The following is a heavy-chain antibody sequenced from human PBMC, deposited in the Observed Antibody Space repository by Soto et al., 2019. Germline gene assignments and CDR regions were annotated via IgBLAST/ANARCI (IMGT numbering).Heavy chain of an antibody. Sequence: GGSLRLSCAASGFTFSSYAMHWVRQAPGKGLEWVAVISYDGSNKYYADSVKGRFTISRDNSKNTLYLQMNSLRAEDTAVYYCARDELWGIVVVPAAIGMDVSGPGTKVTVYS. CDR1: GFTFSSYA. V-gene: IGHV3-30-3*01. CDR3: ARDELWGIVVVPAAIGMDV. CDR2: ISYDGSNK. D-gene: IGHD2-2*01. J-gene: IGHJ6*02.